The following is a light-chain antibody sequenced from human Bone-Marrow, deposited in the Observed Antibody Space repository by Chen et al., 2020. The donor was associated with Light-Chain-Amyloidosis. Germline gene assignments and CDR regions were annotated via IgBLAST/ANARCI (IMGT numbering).Light chain of an antibody. CDR2: QDN. Sequence: SSELTQPPSLSVSPGHTAIITCSGEKLGDRYACWYQQKPGQSPVLVIQQDNKRPSGIPERFSGSTSGNIATLTISGTQTEDEAVYYCQAWDTSSAPFGGGTKLTV. V-gene: IGLV3-1*01. CDR3: QAWDTSSAP. CDR1: KLGDRY. J-gene: IGLJ2*01.